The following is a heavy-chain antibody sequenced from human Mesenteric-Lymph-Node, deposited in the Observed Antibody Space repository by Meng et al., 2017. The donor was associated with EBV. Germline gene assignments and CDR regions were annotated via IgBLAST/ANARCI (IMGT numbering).Heavy chain of an antibody. J-gene: IGHJ4*02. D-gene: IGHD3-22*01. Sequence: QLLDPVPGPVKPSETPSLPCIVSGDSISNSTYYWTWIRQPPGKGLEWIGSVHHSGTTYYNPSLKGRLTISVDTSANLLSLRLTTVTAADTATYYCARRGNYDSDYSEYWGQGTLVTVSS. CDR2: VHHSGTT. V-gene: IGHV4-39*01. CDR3: ARRGNYDSDYSEY. CDR1: GDSISNSTYY.